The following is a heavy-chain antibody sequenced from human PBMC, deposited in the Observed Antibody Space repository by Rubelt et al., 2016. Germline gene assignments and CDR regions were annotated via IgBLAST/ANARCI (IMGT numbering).Heavy chain of an antibody. D-gene: IGHD2-2*02. CDR3: ARRGKRVCSSTSCHTNDFWYFDY. CDR1: GYSFTSYW. J-gene: IGHJ4*02. CDR2: IDPSDSYT. V-gene: IGHV5-10-1*03. Sequence: EVQLVQSGAEVKKPGESLRISCKGSGYSFTSYWISWVRQMPGKGLEWMGRIDPSDSYTNYSPSFQGHVTISADKSISTAYLQWSSLKASDTAMYYCARRGKRVCSSTSCHTNDFWYFDYWGQGTLVTVSS.